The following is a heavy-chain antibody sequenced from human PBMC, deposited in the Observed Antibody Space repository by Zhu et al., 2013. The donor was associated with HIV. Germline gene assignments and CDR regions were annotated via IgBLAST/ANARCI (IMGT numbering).Heavy chain of an antibody. J-gene: IGHJ4*02. CDR2: ISGYNGHT. V-gene: IGHV1-18*01. D-gene: IGHD5-12*01. CDR1: GYIFTNEG. Sequence: QVHLVQSGPEVQKPGASVKVSCKASGYIFTNEGISWVRQAPGQGLEWVGWISGYNGHTRFAPKFQGRVTLTTDTSTNTAYMEVRSLRSDDTAVYYCARDSRRYNGYEPFDYWGQRTLVTVSS. CDR3: ARDSRRYNGYEPFDY.